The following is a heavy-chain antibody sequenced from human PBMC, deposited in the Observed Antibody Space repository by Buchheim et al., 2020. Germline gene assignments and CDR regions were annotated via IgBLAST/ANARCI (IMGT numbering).Heavy chain of an antibody. CDR3: ARQGYYDSSGYYYVIPFDY. CDR2: IYYSGST. Sequence: QLQLQESGPGLVKPSETLSLTCTVSGGSISSSSYYWGWIRQPPGKGLEWIGSIYYSGSTYYNPSLKSRVTISVDTSKNQFSLKLSSVTAADTAVYYCARQGYYDSSGYYYVIPFDYWGQGTL. D-gene: IGHD3-22*01. J-gene: IGHJ4*02. CDR1: GGSISSSSYY. V-gene: IGHV4-39*01.